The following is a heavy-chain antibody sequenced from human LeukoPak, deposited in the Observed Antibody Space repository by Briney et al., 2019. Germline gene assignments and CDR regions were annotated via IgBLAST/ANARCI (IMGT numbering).Heavy chain of an antibody. Sequence: PGRSLRLSCAASGFTFSSYGMHWVRQAPGKGLEWVAVISYDGSNKYYADSVKGRFTISRDNSKNTLYLQMNSLRAEDTAVYYCAKVTTKAAAGLIGYFDYWGQGTLVTVSS. CDR3: AKVTTKAAAGLIGYFDY. CDR1: GFTFSSYG. CDR2: ISYDGSNK. J-gene: IGHJ4*02. D-gene: IGHD6-13*01. V-gene: IGHV3-30*18.